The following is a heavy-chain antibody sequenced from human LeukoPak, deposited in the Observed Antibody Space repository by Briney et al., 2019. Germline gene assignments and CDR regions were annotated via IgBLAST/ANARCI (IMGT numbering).Heavy chain of an antibody. CDR1: GGSFSGYY. D-gene: IGHD2-21*01. V-gene: IGHV4-34*01. CDR2: INHSGST. CDR3: ARDLGRGYCGGDCYPGTFDY. Sequence: SETLSLTCAAYGGSFSGYYWSWIRQPPGKGLEWIGEINHSGSTNYNPSLKSRVTISVDTSKNQFSLKLSSVTAADTAVYYCARDLGRGYCGGDCYPGTFDYWGQGTLVTVSS. J-gene: IGHJ4*02.